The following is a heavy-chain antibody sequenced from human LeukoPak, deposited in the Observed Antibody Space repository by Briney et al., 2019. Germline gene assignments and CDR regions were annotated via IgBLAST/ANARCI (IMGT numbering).Heavy chain of an antibody. CDR1: GGSISTDY. J-gene: IGHJ5*01. CDR2: IYNSGSP. V-gene: IGHV4-59*01. Sequence: PSETLSLTCSVSGGSISTDYWSWIRQTPGKGLEEIGYIYNSGSPNYNPSLEGRFTMSIDTSKNHFSLKLSSVTAADTAVYYCTRGRYYEPIDSWGQGTLVTVS. D-gene: IGHD3-3*01. CDR3: TRGRYYEPIDS.